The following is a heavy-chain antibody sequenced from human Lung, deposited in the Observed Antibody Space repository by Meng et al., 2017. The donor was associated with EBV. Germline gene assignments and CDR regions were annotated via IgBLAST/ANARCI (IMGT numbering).Heavy chain of an antibody. J-gene: IGHJ4*02. D-gene: IGHD2-15*01. V-gene: IGHV1-18*01. CDR3: ARDRGFCSGGSCYSLDY. CDR2: ISDYNGNT. Sequence: VSRVQVGAGVKKAGASVKVSCKAFGYTFTSYGINWGRQAPGQGLEWMGWISDYNGNTNYSQKFQGRVTMTTDRSTSTVYMDLRSLRSDDTAVYYCARDRGFCSGGSCYSLDYWGQGTLVTVSS. CDR1: GYTFTSYG.